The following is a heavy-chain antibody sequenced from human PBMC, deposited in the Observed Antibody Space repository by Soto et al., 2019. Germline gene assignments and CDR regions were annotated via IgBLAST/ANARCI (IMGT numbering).Heavy chain of an antibody. V-gene: IGHV4-59*01. J-gene: IGHJ4*02. Sequence: SETLSLTCTVSGGSISSYYWIWIRQPPGKGPEWIGYIYNTGSTNYNPSLKSRVTISIDTSKNQFSLKLSSVTAADTAVYYCARAIYLYYGSGSYLYYFDSWGQGTLVTVSS. CDR3: ARAIYLYYGSGSYLYYFDS. CDR1: GGSISSYY. CDR2: IYNTGST. D-gene: IGHD3-10*01.